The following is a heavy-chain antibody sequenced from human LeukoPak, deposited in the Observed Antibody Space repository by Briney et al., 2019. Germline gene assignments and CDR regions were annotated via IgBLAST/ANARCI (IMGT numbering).Heavy chain of an antibody. Sequence: PSETLSLTCTVSGGSISGYYWSWIRQPAGKGLEWIGRIYTSGSTNYNPSLKSRVTILVDKSKNQFSRKLSSVTAADTAVYYCARGGSGYDYFDYWGQGTLVTVSS. CDR3: ARGGSGYDYFDY. V-gene: IGHV4-4*07. CDR1: GGSISGYY. CDR2: IYTSGST. D-gene: IGHD5-12*01. J-gene: IGHJ4*02.